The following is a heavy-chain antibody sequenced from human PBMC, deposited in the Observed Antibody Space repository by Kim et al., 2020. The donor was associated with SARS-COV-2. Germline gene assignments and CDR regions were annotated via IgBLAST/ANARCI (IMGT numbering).Heavy chain of an antibody. CDR1: GGSISSSSYY. V-gene: IGHV4-39*01. Sequence: SETLSLTCTVSGGSISSSSYYWGWIRQPPGKGLEWIGSIYYSGSTYYNPSLKSRVTISVDTSKNQFSLKLSSVTAADTAVYYCALQGNRGIYCSSTSCPYDAFDIWGQGTMVTVSS. CDR3: ALQGNRGIYCSSTSCPYDAFDI. J-gene: IGHJ3*02. CDR2: IYYSGST. D-gene: IGHD2-2*01.